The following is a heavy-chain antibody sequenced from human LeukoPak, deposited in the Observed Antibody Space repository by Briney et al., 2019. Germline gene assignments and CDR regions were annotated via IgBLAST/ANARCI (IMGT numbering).Heavy chain of an antibody. Sequence: SETLSLTCTVSGGSIGSYYWSWIRQPPGKGLEWIGYIYYSGSTHYNPSLKSRVTISVDTSKNQFSLKLSSVTAADTAMYYCARGHGDYDLWGQGTLVTVSS. D-gene: IGHD4-17*01. V-gene: IGHV4-59*08. CDR1: GGSIGSYY. CDR3: ARGHGDYDL. J-gene: IGHJ4*02. CDR2: IYYSGST.